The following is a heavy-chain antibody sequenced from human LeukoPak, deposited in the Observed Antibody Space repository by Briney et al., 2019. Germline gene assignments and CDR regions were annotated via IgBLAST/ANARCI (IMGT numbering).Heavy chain of an antibody. CDR1: GFTVSTLA. Sequence: VGSLRLSCAAAGFTVSTLAMTWFRQAPGRGLEWVSVIGESDGKTYYADSVKGRFTISRDESKNTLYLQMNSLRAEDTAVYYCAKGPTDSCWEKLHDWGQGTLVTVSS. J-gene: IGHJ4*02. CDR2: IGESDGKT. V-gene: IGHV3-23*01. CDR3: AKGPTDSCWEKLHD. D-gene: IGHD1-26*01.